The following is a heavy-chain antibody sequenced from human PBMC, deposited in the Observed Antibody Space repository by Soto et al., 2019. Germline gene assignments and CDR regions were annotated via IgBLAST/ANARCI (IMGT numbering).Heavy chain of an antibody. Sequence: SETLSLTFAVSGGSISSSNWWSWVRQPPGNGLEWIGEVYHSGSTNYNPPLKIRVTISVDKYKNQFSLKLSSVNAADTAVYYCARDPTYYYDSRVLDAFYXWGQVTMVTVS. CDR1: GGSISSSNW. CDR2: VYHSGST. D-gene: IGHD3-22*01. V-gene: IGHV4-4*02. J-gene: IGHJ3*02. CDR3: ARDPTYYYDSRVLDAFYX.